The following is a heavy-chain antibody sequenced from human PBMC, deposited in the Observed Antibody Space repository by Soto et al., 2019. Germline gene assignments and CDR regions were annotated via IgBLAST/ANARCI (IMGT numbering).Heavy chain of an antibody. Sequence: QVQLWQSGAEVKKPGSSVRVSCKASGATFSSYAISWVRQALGQGLEWMGGIIPIFGTANYAQKFQGRVTITADESTSTAYMELSSLRSEDTAVYYCARERLLWFGELLPSRSAGMDVWGQGTTVTVSS. J-gene: IGHJ6*02. V-gene: IGHV1-69*01. CDR2: IIPIFGTA. CDR3: ARERLLWFGELLPSRSAGMDV. CDR1: GATFSSYA. D-gene: IGHD3-10*01.